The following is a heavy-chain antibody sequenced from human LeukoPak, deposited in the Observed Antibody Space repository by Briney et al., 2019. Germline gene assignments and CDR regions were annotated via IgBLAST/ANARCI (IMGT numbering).Heavy chain of an antibody. CDR3: ARGLVWRFLLDSRRDSFDI. V-gene: IGHV4-39*07. CDR2: IYYSGST. Sequence: SETLSLTCTVSGGSISSSSYYWGWIRQPPGKGLEWIGTIYYSGSTYYNPSLKSRVTISVDTSKNQFSLKLTSVTAADTAVYYCARGLVWRFLLDSRRDSFDIWGQGTTITVSS. D-gene: IGHD3-16*01. J-gene: IGHJ3*02. CDR1: GGSISSSSYY.